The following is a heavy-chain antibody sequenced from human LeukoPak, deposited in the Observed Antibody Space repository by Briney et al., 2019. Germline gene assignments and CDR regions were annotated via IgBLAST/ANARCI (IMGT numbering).Heavy chain of an antibody. CDR3: ARVEWFGELSPFDI. CDR2: IYYSGST. Sequence: SETLSLTCTVSGGSVSSGTYYWSWLRQPPGEGLEGIGYIYYSGSTNYNPSLKSRVTISVDTSKNQFSLKLSSVTAADTAVYYCARVEWFGELSPFDIWGQGTMVTVSS. CDR1: GGSVSSGTYY. V-gene: IGHV4-61*01. D-gene: IGHD3-10*01. J-gene: IGHJ3*02.